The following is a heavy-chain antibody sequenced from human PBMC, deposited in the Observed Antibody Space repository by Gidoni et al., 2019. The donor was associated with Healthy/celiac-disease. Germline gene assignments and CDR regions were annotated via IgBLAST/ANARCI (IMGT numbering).Heavy chain of an antibody. V-gene: IGHV6-1*01. CDR2: TYYRSKWYN. Sequence: QVQLQQSGPGLVKPSQTLSLTCAISGDSVSSNSAAWNWIRQSPSRGLEWRGRTYYRSKWYNDYAVSVKSRITINPDTSKNQFSLQLNSVTPEDTAVYYCARAGIAAAGAVGWFDPWGQGTLVTVSS. J-gene: IGHJ5*02. CDR1: GDSVSSNSAA. D-gene: IGHD6-13*01. CDR3: ARAGIAAAGAVGWFDP.